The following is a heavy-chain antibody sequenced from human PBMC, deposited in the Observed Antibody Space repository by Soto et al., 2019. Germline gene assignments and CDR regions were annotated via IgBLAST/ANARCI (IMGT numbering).Heavy chain of an antibody. CDR1: GFTFSDYA. Sequence: GGSLRLSCAASGFTFSDYAMTWVRQAPGKGLEWVSGISDSGGRTYYADSVKGRFTISRDNSKNTLYLQMNSLRGEDTAVYYCAKDLTSPTVNVRYAYYMDVWGKGTTLTVSS. J-gene: IGHJ6*03. D-gene: IGHD4-17*01. V-gene: IGHV3-23*01. CDR3: AKDLTSPTVNVRYAYYMDV. CDR2: ISDSGGRT.